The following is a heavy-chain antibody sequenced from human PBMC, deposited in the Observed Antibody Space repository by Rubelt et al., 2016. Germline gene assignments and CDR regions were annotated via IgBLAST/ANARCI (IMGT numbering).Heavy chain of an antibody. D-gene: IGHD2-8*01. CDR2: IYYSGST. CDR1: GGSISSYY. J-gene: IGHJ4*02. Sequence: VQLQESGPGLVKPSETLSLTCTVSGGSISSYYWSWIRQPPGKGLEWIGYIYYSGSTNYNPSLKSRVTISVDTSKNQFSLKLSSVTAADTAVYYCCCGYATLDYWGQGTLVTVSS. CDR3: CCGYATLDY. V-gene: IGHV4-59*01.